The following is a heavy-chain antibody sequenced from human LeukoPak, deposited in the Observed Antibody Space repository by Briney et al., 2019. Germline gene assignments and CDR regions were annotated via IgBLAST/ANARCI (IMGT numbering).Heavy chain of an antibody. CDR3: ARSARGVIFDV. J-gene: IGHJ6*04. CDR2: VSYDGTET. CDR1: GCTFRRNG. D-gene: IGHD3-10*01. V-gene: IGHV3-30*03. Sequence: GGSLRLSCAASGCTFRRNGMHWVRQAPGRGLEWVAVVSYDGTETKYADSVKGRLNLSRDNSKNTVYLQMNSLTFEDTAVYYCARSARGVIFDVWGKGTTVIVSS.